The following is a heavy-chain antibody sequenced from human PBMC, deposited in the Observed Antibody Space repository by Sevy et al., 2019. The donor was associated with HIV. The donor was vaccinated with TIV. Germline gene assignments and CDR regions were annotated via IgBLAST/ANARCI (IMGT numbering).Heavy chain of an antibody. CDR3: AISRRDDYNYYFEY. J-gene: IGHJ4*02. Sequence: GGSLRLSCEASGFTFRSYEMNWVRQAPGKGLEWLSYISTGGRTIYYTDSVKRRFTISRDNAKNSLHLQMNSLRDEDTAVYYCAISRRDDYNYYFEYWGQGTLVTVSS. V-gene: IGHV3-48*03. CDR1: GFTFRSYE. D-gene: IGHD4-4*01. CDR2: ISTGGRTI.